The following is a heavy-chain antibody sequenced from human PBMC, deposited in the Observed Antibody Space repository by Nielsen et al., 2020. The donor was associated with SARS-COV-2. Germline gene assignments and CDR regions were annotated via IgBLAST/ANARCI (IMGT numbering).Heavy chain of an antibody. J-gene: IGHJ4*02. V-gene: IGHV1-46*01. CDR1: GYTFINNY. D-gene: IGHD3-22*01. CDR3: AREWDDYESSAYDY. CDR2: ITPIGGTT. Sequence: ASVKVSCKASGYTFINNYMHWVRQAPGQGLEWMGLITPIGGTTTYARNFQGRVTMTRETSTSTVYMELSSLRSEDTAVYYCAREWDDYESSAYDYWGRGTLVTVSS.